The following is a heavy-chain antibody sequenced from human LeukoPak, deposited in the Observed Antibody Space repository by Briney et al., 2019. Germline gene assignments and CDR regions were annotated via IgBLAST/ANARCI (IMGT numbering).Heavy chain of an antibody. V-gene: IGHV3-23*01. Sequence: GGSLRLSCAASGFTLSNHAMSWVRQAPGKGLEWVSSIHYNGYTTYYADSVKGRSTISRDSSKNTLYLQMSSLRVEDTAVYYCAKTIREIDMFHDYWGQGALVTVSS. CDR1: GFTLSNHA. CDR3: AKTIREIDMFHDY. CDR2: IHYNGYTT. J-gene: IGHJ4*02. D-gene: IGHD3-10*02.